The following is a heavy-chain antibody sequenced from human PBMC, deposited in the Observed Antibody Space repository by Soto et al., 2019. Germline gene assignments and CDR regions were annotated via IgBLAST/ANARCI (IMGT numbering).Heavy chain of an antibody. Sequence: EVQLLESGGGLAQPGGSLRLSCAASGFTFSSYAMSWVRQAPGKGLEWVSAISGSGGTTYYADSVKGRFTISRDNSKNTLHLQMNSLRAEDTAVYYWAKDGRKWELRDFGYWGQGTLVTVSS. CDR3: AKDGRKWELRDFGY. V-gene: IGHV3-23*01. J-gene: IGHJ4*02. D-gene: IGHD1-26*01. CDR2: ISGSGGTT. CDR1: GFTFSSYA.